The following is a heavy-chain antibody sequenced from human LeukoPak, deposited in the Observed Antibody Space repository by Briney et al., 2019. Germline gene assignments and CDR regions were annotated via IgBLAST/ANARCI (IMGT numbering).Heavy chain of an antibody. D-gene: IGHD1-1*01. CDR2: IYYSGST. V-gene: IGHV4-39*01. CDR1: GGSISSSSYY. Sequence: SETLSLTCTVSGGSISSSSYYWGWIRQPPGKGLEWIGSIYYSGSTYYNPPLKSRVTISVDTSKNQFSLKLSSVTAADTAVYYCAGNDDAFDIWGQGTMVTVSS. CDR3: AGNDDAFDI. J-gene: IGHJ3*02.